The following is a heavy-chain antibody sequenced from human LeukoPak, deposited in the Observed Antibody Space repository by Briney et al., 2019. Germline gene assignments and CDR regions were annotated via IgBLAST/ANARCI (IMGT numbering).Heavy chain of an antibody. CDR2: ISSGGST. CDR1: GMSISKSG. V-gene: IGHV3-23*01. D-gene: IGHD3-3*01. J-gene: IGHJ4*02. CDR3: AKGVGTYDFWSGFGY. Sequence: GGSLRLSCAVSGMSISKSGMSWVRQTRGKGLEWVSAISSGGSTNYADSVKGRFTISRDSSKNTLTLQMNSLRAEDTAVYYCAKGVGTYDFWSGFGYWGQGTLVTVSS.